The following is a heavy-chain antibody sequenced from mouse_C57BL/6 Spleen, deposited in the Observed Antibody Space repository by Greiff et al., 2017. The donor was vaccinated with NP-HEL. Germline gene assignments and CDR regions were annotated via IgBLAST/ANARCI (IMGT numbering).Heavy chain of an antibody. J-gene: IGHJ4*01. CDR3: ARSDYDGYYYAMDY. D-gene: IGHD2-4*01. V-gene: IGHV5-17*01. Sequence: DVKLVASGGGLVKPGGSLKLSCAASGFTFSDYGMHWVRQAPEKGLEWVAYISSGSSTIYYADTVKGRFTISRDNAKNTLFLQMTSLRSEDTAMYYCARSDYDGYYYAMDYWGQGTSVTVSS. CDR2: ISSGSSTI. CDR1: GFTFSDYG.